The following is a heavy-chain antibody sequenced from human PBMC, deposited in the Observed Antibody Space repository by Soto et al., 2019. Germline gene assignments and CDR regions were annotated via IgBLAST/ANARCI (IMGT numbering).Heavy chain of an antibody. J-gene: IGHJ6*02. CDR3: AKAPFRRPYYFYGMDV. CDR1: GFTFSDFG. CDR2: ISEDAETD. Sequence: GSLRLSGVASGFTFSDFGMHWVRQGPGKGLEWLAVISEDAETDFHADSVKGRFTVSRDNFKETLYLQMNSLTTDDSGVYFCAKAPFRRPYYFYGMDVWGQGTTVTVSS. V-gene: IGHV3-30*18. D-gene: IGHD3-10*01.